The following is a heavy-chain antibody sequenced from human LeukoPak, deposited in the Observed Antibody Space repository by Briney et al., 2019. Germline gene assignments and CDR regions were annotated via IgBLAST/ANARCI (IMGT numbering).Heavy chain of an antibody. CDR1: GGSFSGYY. D-gene: IGHD6-19*01. CDR2: INHSGST. J-gene: IGHJ2*01. V-gene: IGHV4-34*01. CDR3: ARDGAVAGRYWYFDL. Sequence: SETLPLTCAVYGGSFSGYYWSWIRQPPGKGLEWNGEINHSGSTNYNPSLKSRVTISVDTSKNQFSLKLSSMTAADTAVYYCARDGAVAGRYWYFDLWGRGALVTVSS.